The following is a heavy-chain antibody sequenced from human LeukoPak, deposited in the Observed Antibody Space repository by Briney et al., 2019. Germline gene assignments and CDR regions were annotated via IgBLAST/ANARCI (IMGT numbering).Heavy chain of an antibody. CDR2: IDYSGST. CDR3: ARTRSVAAAFYFDY. V-gene: IGHV4-31*03. D-gene: IGHD6-13*01. Sequence: PSQTLSLTCTVSGVSITTGGYCWTWIRQHPGKGLEWIGYIDYSGSTYYNPSLKSRVTISVDTSKNQFSLKLSSVTAADTAVYYCARTRSVAAAFYFDYWGQGTLVTVSS. J-gene: IGHJ4*02. CDR1: GVSITTGGYC.